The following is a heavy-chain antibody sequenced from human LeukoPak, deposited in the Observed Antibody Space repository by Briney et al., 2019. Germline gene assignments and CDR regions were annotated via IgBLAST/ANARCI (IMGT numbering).Heavy chain of an antibody. J-gene: IGHJ4*02. CDR3: AKEPTNFGYVWGSYRHRPSKISSFDY. D-gene: IGHD3-16*02. Sequence: GGSLRLSCAASGFTFSSYAMSWVRQAPGKGLEWVSAISGSGGSTYYADSVKGRFTISRDNSKNTLYLQMNSLRAEDTAVYYCAKEPTNFGYVWGSYRHRPSKISSFDYWGQGTLVTVSS. V-gene: IGHV3-23*01. CDR1: GFTFSSYA. CDR2: ISGSGGST.